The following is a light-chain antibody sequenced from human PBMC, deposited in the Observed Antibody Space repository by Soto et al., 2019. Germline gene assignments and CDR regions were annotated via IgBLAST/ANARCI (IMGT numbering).Light chain of an antibody. V-gene: IGKV1-39*01. CDR3: QQSYSTRWT. CDR2: AAS. CDR1: QSFSSY. J-gene: IGKJ1*01. Sequence: DIQMTQAPSSLSATAGDSVTITCRASQSFSSYLNWYQQKPGKAPKLLIYAASSLQSGVPSRFSGSGSGTDFTLTISSLQPEDFATYYCQQSYSTRWTFGQGTKVEIK.